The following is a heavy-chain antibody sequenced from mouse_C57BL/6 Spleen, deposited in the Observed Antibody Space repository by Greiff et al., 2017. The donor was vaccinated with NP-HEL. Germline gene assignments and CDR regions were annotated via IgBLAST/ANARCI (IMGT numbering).Heavy chain of an antibody. J-gene: IGHJ4*01. Sequence: EVQLVESGGGLVKPGGSLKLSCAASGFTFSDYGMHWVRQAPEKGLEWVAYISSGSSTIYYADTVKGRFTISRDNAKNTLFLQMTSLRSEDTAMYYCARRPEYYAMDYWGQGTSVTVSS. CDR1: GFTFSDYG. CDR3: ARRPEYYAMDY. CDR2: ISSGSSTI. V-gene: IGHV5-17*01.